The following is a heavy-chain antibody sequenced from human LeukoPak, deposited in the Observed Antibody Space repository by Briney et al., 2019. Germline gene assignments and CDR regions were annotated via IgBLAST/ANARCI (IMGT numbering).Heavy chain of an antibody. V-gene: IGHV4-61*02. CDR1: GGSISSGNYY. CDR2: IWADGAP. J-gene: IGHJ4*02. CDR3: ARGRDSRGYQFMGFDS. D-gene: IGHD3-22*01. Sequence: SETLSLTCTVSGGSISSGNYYWSWIRQPAGKGLEWIGRIWADGAPTYRPSLKSRVTISVDTSKNQFSLRLSSVIAADTAVYYCARGRDSRGYQFMGFDSWGQGTLVTVSS.